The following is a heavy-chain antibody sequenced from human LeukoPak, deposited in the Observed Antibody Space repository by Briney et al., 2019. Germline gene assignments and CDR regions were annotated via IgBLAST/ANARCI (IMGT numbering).Heavy chain of an antibody. CDR3: ARHAPPYHYYGSGSSFDY. D-gene: IGHD3-10*01. V-gene: IGHV4-59*08. Sequence: SETLSLTCTVSGGSISTYYWSWIRQPPGKGLEWIGYISYSGSTNYNPSLKSRVTISVDTSKNQFSLKLSSVTAADTAVYYCARHAPPYHYYGSGSSFDYWGQGTLVTVSS. J-gene: IGHJ4*02. CDR1: GGSISTYY. CDR2: ISYSGST.